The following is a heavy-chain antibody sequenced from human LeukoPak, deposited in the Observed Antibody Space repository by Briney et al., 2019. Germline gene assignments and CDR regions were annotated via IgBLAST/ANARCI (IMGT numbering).Heavy chain of an antibody. V-gene: IGHV1-18*01. CDR2: ISAYNGNT. CDR3: ARDFYSSGLTLFDY. Sequence: GSSVKVSCKASGGTFSSYAISWVRQAPGQGLEWMGWISAYNGNTNYAQKLQGRVTMTTDTSTSTAYMELRSLRSDDTAVYYCARDFYSSGLTLFDYWGQGTLVTVSS. D-gene: IGHD6-19*01. CDR1: GGTFSSYA. J-gene: IGHJ4*02.